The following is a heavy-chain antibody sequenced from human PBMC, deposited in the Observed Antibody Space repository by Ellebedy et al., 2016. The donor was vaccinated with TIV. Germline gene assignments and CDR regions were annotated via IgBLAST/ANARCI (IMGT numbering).Heavy chain of an antibody. CDR2: IKQDGIEK. CDR1: RFTFSSYW. Sequence: PGGSLRLSCAASRFTFSSYWMSRVRQAPGKGLEWVAHIKQDGIEKHYVDSVQGRFTISRDNSKNTLYLQMNSLRAEDTAVYYCAKFSSPYMVRGVTPFDYWGQGTLVTVSS. J-gene: IGHJ4*02. CDR3: AKFSSPYMVRGVTPFDY. V-gene: IGHV3-7*01. D-gene: IGHD3-10*01.